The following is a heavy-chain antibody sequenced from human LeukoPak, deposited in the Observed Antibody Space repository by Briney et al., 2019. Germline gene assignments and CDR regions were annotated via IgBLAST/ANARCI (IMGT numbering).Heavy chain of an antibody. CDR1: GFTFSNAW. D-gene: IGHD3-22*01. Sequence: GGSLRLSCAASGFTFSNAWMSWVRQAPGKGLEWVGRIESKTDGGTTDHAAPVKGRFTISRDDSKNTLYLQMNSLKTEDTAVYYCTTIQYYYDSSGYRRILTGYYFDYWGQGTLVTVSS. J-gene: IGHJ4*02. CDR3: TTIQYYYDSSGYRRILTGYYFDY. CDR2: IESKTDGGTT. V-gene: IGHV3-15*04.